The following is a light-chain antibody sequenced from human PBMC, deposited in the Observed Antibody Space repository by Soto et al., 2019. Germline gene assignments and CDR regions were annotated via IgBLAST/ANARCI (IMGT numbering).Light chain of an antibody. Sequence: EIVLTQSPGTLSLSPGERATLSCRASQSVSSRSLAWYQQKPGQAPRLLIYGASSRATGIPDRFSGSGSGTDFTLTLSRLEPEDFAVYYCQQYGSSPLFTFGPGTKVDIK. CDR1: QSVSSRS. CDR2: GAS. CDR3: QQYGSSPLFT. J-gene: IGKJ3*01. V-gene: IGKV3-20*01.